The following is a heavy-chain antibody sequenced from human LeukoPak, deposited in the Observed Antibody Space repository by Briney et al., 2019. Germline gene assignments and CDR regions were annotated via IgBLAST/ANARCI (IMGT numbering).Heavy chain of an antibody. CDR3: AKDPTHYRVWDDYDSTVLGY. CDR2: IRYDGSNK. V-gene: IGHV3-30*02. D-gene: IGHD3-22*01. J-gene: IGHJ4*02. Sequence: SGGSLRLSCAASGFTFSSYGMHWVRQAPGKGLEWAAFIRYDGSNKYYADSVKGRFTISRDNSKNTLYLQMNSLRAADTAVYYCAKDPTHYRVWDDYDSTVLGYWGQGTLVTVSS. CDR1: GFTFSSYG.